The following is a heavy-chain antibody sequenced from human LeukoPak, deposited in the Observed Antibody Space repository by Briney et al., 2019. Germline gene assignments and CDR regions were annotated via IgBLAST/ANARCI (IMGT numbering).Heavy chain of an antibody. CDR2: INPKSAGT. V-gene: IGHV1-2*02. CDR1: GYTFTDYY. D-gene: IGHD5-12*01. J-gene: IGHJ4*02. Sequence: ASVKVSCKASGYTFTDYYMHWVRQPPGQGLEWMGWINPKSAGTNYAQKFQGRLTMTRDTSISTAYMELSRLRSDDTAVYYCAIVFHIVNTRFGDDYWGQGTLVTVSS. CDR3: AIVFHIVNTRFGDDY.